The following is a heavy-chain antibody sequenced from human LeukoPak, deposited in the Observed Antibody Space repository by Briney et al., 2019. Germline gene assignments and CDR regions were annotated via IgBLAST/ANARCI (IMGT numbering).Heavy chain of an antibody. CDR1: GFTFDDYT. Sequence: GGSLRLSCAASGFTFDDYTMHWVRQAPGKGLEWVSLISWDGGSTYYADSVKGRFTISRDNSKNSLYLQMNSLRTEDTALYYCAKAALGGRCSGGSCYPNYYYYMDVWGKGTTVTISS. D-gene: IGHD2-15*01. J-gene: IGHJ6*03. CDR3: AKAALGGRCSGGSCYPNYYYYMDV. V-gene: IGHV3-43*01. CDR2: ISWDGGST.